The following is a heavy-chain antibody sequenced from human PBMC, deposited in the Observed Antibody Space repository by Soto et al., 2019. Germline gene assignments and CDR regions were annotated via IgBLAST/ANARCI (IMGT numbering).Heavy chain of an antibody. V-gene: IGHV1-69*13. CDR2: IIPIFGTA. Sequence: SVKLSGTASGGTFSSYAISCVRQAPEQGLEWMGGIIPIFGTANYAQKFQGRVTITADESTSTAYMELSSLRSEDTAVYYCARAVLPSKYRGYSYALDYWGQGTLVTV. D-gene: IGHD5-18*01. CDR3: ARAVLPSKYRGYSYALDY. CDR1: GGTFSSYA. J-gene: IGHJ4*02.